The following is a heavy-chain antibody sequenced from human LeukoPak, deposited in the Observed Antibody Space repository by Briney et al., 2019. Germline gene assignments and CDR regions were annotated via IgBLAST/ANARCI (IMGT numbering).Heavy chain of an antibody. V-gene: IGHV3-13*04. D-gene: IGHD6-13*01. J-gene: IGHJ4*01. Sequence: GGSLRLSCAASGFTFSSYDMHWVRQATGKGLEWVSAIGTAGDTYYPGSLKGRFTISRENAKNSLYLQMNSLRAGDTAVYYCARSSSWYYFDYWGHGNLFAVSS. CDR1: GFTFSSYD. CDR2: IGTAGDT. CDR3: ARSSSWYYFDY.